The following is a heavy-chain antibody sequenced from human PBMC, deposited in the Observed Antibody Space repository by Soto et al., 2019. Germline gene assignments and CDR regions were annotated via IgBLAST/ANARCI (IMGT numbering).Heavy chain of an antibody. Sequence: PSETLSLTCAISGAPITWGDYSWNWIRQPPGKGLEWIGYIFHGGSTYYNPSLKSRVTISVDRSKNQFSLKLSSVTAADTAVYYCARLDFRMNWFDPWGQGTLVTVSS. D-gene: IGHD3-3*01. CDR2: IFHGGST. CDR3: ARLDFRMNWFDP. V-gene: IGHV4-30-2*01. CDR1: GAPITWGDYS. J-gene: IGHJ5*02.